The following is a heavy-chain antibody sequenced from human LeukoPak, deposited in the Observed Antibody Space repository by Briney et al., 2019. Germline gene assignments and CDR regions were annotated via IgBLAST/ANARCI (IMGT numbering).Heavy chain of an antibody. Sequence: GGSLRLSCAASGFTFTSFGMTWVRQASGKGLEWVSSISHSGTSTYYADSVKGRFTISRDNSKNTLYLQMNSLRAEDTAVYYCAKDRGSWFALFDSWGQGTLVTVSS. V-gene: IGHV3-23*01. CDR1: GFTFTSFG. CDR2: ISHSGTST. J-gene: IGHJ4*02. D-gene: IGHD6-13*01. CDR3: AKDRGSWFALFDS.